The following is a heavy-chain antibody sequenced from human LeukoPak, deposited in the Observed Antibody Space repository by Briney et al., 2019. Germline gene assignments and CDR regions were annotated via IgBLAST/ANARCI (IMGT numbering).Heavy chain of an antibody. Sequence: SETLSLTCSVSGGSISSYYCSWIRQPPGKGLEWLGYIYYSGSTNYNPSLKSRVTISVDTSKNQFSLKLSSVTAADTAVYYCARGDSSGYSPLIDYWGQGTLVTVSS. J-gene: IGHJ4*02. D-gene: IGHD3-22*01. CDR1: GGSISSYY. V-gene: IGHV4-59*01. CDR3: ARGDSSGYSPLIDY. CDR2: IYYSGST.